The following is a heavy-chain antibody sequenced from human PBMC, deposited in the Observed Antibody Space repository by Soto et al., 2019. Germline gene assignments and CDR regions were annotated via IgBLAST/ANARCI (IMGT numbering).Heavy chain of an antibody. J-gene: IGHJ1*01. V-gene: IGHV3-30*03. CDR3: VLVMTEYRGVLLAH. CDR1: GFTFSNFG. CDR2: VSYDEVNK. D-gene: IGHD2-2*01. Sequence: GGSLRLSCVGSGFTFSNFGIHWVRQAPGKGLEWLAVVSYDEVNKFYADSVRGRFTISRDNSKDTVYLQINSLRRDDTAMYFCVLVMTEYRGVLLAHCGQGSLVPGSS.